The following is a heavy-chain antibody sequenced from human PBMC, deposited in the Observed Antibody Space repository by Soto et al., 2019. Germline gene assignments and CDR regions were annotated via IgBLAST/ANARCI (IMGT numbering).Heavy chain of an antibody. CDR2: VSGSGSSP. CDR1: GFNFGSYA. J-gene: IGHJ4*02. Sequence: GSLRLSCAATGFNFGSYAMGWVRQAPGKGLEWVSGVSGSGSSPYYADSVKGRLTISKDKSKNTLYLDLNNLRSEDTAVYFCVKGKESGYRGAFDSWGQGTMVTVSS. D-gene: IGHD5-18*01. V-gene: IGHV3-23*01. CDR3: VKGKESGYRGAFDS.